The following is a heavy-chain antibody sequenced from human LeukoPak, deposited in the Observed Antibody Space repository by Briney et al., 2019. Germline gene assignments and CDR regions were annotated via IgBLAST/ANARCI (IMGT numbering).Heavy chain of an antibody. D-gene: IGHD6-19*01. CDR3: ATQIIAVAGRPRDY. V-gene: IGHV3-30*04. CDR2: VSYDERNK. Sequence: GGSLRLSCVASGFSFSDSAMYWVRQAPGKGLEGVAVVSYDERNKYYAESVKGRFTISRDNSKNTVYLEMRSLRPEDTAVYYCATQIIAVAGRPRDYWGQGTLVTVSS. CDR1: GFSFSDSA. J-gene: IGHJ4*02.